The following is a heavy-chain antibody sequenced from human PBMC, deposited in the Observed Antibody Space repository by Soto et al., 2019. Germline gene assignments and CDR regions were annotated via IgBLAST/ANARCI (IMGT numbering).Heavy chain of an antibody. Sequence: GASVKVSCKASGGTFSSYAISWVRQAPGQGLEWMGGIIPIFGTANYAQKFQGRVTITADESTSTAYMELSSLRSEDTAVYYCARGLYDIVLVPAALHYYYYGMDVWGQGTTVTVS. J-gene: IGHJ6*02. D-gene: IGHD2-2*01. CDR2: IIPIFGTA. CDR3: ARGLYDIVLVPAALHYYYYGMDV. CDR1: GGTFSSYA. V-gene: IGHV1-69*13.